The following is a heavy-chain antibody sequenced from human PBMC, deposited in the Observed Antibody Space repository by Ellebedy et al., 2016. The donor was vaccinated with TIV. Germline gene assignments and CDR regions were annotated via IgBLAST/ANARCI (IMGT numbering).Heavy chain of an antibody. CDR3: ARASFYDVDLSGWYFDL. CDR1: RFTFSSSA. D-gene: IGHD3-10*02. CDR2: IRSGGAT. J-gene: IGHJ2*01. V-gene: IGHV3-66*01. Sequence: GESLKISCAASRFTFSSSAMSWVRQAPGKGLEWVSSIRSGGATSYADSVKGRFTISRDNSKNTLYLQMNSLRTEDTSVYYCARASFYDVDLSGWYFDLWGRGTLVTVSS.